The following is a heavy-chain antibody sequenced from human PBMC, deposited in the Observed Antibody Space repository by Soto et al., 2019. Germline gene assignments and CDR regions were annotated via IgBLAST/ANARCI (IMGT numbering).Heavy chain of an antibody. CDR1: GASISSYY. CDR3: ARDRNPSQLFY. V-gene: IGHV4-59*01. Sequence: SETLSLTCTVSGASISSYYWTWIRQPPGKGLEWIGNLYYSGSTNYNPSLKSRVTMSVDTSKNQFSLKPSSVTAADTAVYYCARDRNPSQLFYWGQGALVTVSS. CDR2: LYYSGST. J-gene: IGHJ4*02.